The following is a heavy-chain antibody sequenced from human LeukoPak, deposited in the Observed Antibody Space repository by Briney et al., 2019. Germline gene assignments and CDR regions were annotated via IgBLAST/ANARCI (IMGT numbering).Heavy chain of an antibody. CDR3: ARDKTGTNDAFDI. D-gene: IGHD1-7*01. CDR2: ISYSSTYI. CDR1: GFTFSTHS. J-gene: IGHJ3*02. Sequence: PGGSLRLSCAASGFTFSTHSINWVRQAPGKGLEWVSSISYSSTYIYYADSVKGRFTISRDNAKNSVYLQMNSLRAEDTAVYYCARDKTGTNDAFDIWGLGTMVTVSS. V-gene: IGHV3-21*01.